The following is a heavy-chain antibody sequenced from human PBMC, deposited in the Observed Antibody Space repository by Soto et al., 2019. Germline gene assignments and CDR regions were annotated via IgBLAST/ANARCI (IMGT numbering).Heavy chain of an antibody. CDR3: ARVFKRYRSPPGPLEF. V-gene: IGHV4-30-4*01. D-gene: IGHD6-13*01. CDR1: GDSISSGDYY. CDR2: IYYSGNT. Sequence: SETLSLTCTVSGDSISSGDYYWSWIRQPPGKGLEWIGCIYYSGNTYYNPSLKRRFSISVDTSKNQFSLQLSSVTVADTAVYYCARVFKRYRSPPGPLEFWGRGPLVPVSS. J-gene: IGHJ4*02.